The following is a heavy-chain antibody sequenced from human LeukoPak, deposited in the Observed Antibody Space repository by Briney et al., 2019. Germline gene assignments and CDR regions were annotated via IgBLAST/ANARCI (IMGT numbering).Heavy chain of an antibody. V-gene: IGHV5-51*01. CDR2: IYPGDSDA. CDR1: GYSFTSYW. J-gene: IGHJ4*02. CDR3: AVSGYSSSWSFDY. Sequence: GESLKISCKGSGYSFTSYWIAWVRQMPGKGLEWMGIIYPGDSDARYSPSFQGQVTISADKSISTAYLQWSSLKASDTAMYYCAVSGYSSSWSFDYWGQGTLVTVSS. D-gene: IGHD6-13*01.